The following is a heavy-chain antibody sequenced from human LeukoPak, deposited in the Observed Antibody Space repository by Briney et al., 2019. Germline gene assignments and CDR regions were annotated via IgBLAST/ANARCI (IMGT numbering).Heavy chain of an antibody. V-gene: IGHV3-30*07. D-gene: IGHD2-2*01. CDR1: GFTFSSYA. CDR2: ISYDGSNK. J-gene: IGHJ4*02. Sequence: PGRSLRLSCAASGFTFSSYAMHWVRQAPGKGLEWVAVISYDGSNKYYADSVKGRFTISRDNSKNTLYLQMNSLRAEDTAVYYCARELGYCSSTSCSTFDYWGQGTLVTVSS. CDR3: ARELGYCSSTSCSTFDY.